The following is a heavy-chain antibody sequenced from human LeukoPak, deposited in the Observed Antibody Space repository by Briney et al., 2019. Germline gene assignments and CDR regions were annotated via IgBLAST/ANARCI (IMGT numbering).Heavy chain of an antibody. CDR1: GFTFSNFW. CDR2: IRYDGSEK. Sequence: PGGSLRLSCATSGFTFSNFWMSWVRQAPGKGLERVANIRYDGSEKFYVDSVKGRFTISRDNAKNSLYLLMNSLRAEDTAVYYCARAYSSSTGWLDYWGQGTMVTVSS. V-gene: IGHV3-7*01. J-gene: IGHJ4*02. CDR3: ARAYSSSTGWLDY. D-gene: IGHD6-19*01.